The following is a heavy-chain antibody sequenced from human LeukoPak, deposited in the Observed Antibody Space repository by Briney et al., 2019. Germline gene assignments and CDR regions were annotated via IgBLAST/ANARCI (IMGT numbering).Heavy chain of an antibody. V-gene: IGHV1-2*02. J-gene: IGHJ3*02. CDR1: GYTFTGYY. CDR2: INPNSGGT. Sequence: GASVKASCKASGYTFTGYYMHWVRQAPGQGLEWMGWINPNSGGTNYAQKFQGRVTMTRDTSISTAYMELSRLRSDDTAVYYCARGRSMIVVVRDAFDIWGQGTMVTVSS. CDR3: ARGRSMIVVVRDAFDI. D-gene: IGHD3-22*01.